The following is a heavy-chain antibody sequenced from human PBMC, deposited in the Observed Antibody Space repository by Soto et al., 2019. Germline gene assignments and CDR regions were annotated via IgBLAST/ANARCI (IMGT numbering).Heavy chain of an antibody. CDR1: GFTFSSYW. V-gene: IGHV3-7*03. D-gene: IGHD3-3*01. CDR2: IKQDGSEK. J-gene: IGHJ6*02. CDR3: AKEGYDFWSGRGYYYYYGMDV. Sequence: EVQLVESGGGLVQPGGSLRLSCAASGFTFSSYWMTWVRQAPGQGLEWVANIKQDGSEKYYVDSVKGRFTISRDNSKNSLYLQMNSLRTEDTALSYCAKEGYDFWSGRGYYYYYGMDVWGQGTTVTVSS.